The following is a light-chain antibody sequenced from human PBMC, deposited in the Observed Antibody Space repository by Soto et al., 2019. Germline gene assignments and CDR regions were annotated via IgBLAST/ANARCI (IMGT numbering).Light chain of an antibody. CDR1: QSVSSN. J-gene: IGKJ1*01. CDR3: QQYNNWPQT. V-gene: IGKV3-15*01. Sequence: EIVMTQSPATLSVSPGERATLSCRASQSVSSNLAWYQQKPGQAPRLLIYGASTRATAIPARFSGSGSGTEFTPTISSLQSEDFAVYYCQQYNNWPQTFGQGTKVDIK. CDR2: GAS.